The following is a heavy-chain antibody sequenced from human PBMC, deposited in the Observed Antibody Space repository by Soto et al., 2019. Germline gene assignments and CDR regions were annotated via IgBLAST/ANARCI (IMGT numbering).Heavy chain of an antibody. D-gene: IGHD5-12*01. CDR2: IYYSGST. CDR1: GSSISSSSYY. V-gene: IGHV4-39*07. J-gene: IGHJ4*02. Sequence: SDSLSLTCTVGGSSISSSSYYWGWIRQPPGKGLEWIGSIYYSGSTNYNPSLKSRVTISVDTSKNQFSLKLTSVTAADTAVYYCARDTITGDFDSCGQDTLVTLSS. CDR3: ARDTITGDFDS.